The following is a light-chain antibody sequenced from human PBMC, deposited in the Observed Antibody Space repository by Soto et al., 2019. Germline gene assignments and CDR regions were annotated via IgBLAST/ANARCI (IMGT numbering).Light chain of an antibody. CDR2: GAS. Sequence: IVLTQYPGPLSLSPGERAPLSCRAIQSVSSSYLAWYQQKPGQAPRLLIYGASSRATGIPDRFSGSGSGTEFTLTISSLQSEDFAVYYCQEYSKWPSRTFGPGTKVDNK. CDR3: QEYSKWPSRT. J-gene: IGKJ1*01. V-gene: IGKV3-20*01. CDR1: QSVSSSY.